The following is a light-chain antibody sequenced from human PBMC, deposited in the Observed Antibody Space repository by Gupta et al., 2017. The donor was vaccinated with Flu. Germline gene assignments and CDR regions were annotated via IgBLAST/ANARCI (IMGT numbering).Light chain of an antibody. Sequence: QSALTQPASVSGSPGQSITISCTGTSSDVGGYNYVSWYQQHPGKAPKLMIYEVSNRPSGVSNRFSGSKSGNTACLTISGLQAEDEADYYCSSYTSTSSPYVFGTGTKVSVL. CDR2: EVS. J-gene: IGLJ1*01. CDR1: SSDVGGYNY. V-gene: IGLV2-14*01. CDR3: SSYTSTSSPYV.